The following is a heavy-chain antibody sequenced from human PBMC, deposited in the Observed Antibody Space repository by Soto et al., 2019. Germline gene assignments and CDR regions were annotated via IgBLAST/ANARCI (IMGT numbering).Heavy chain of an antibody. V-gene: IGHV1-69*14. Sequence: QVQLVQSGTEVTKPGSSVQVSCKLSGGTFGHNGISWVRQVPGQGLEWLGGIIPVFGTVNYALKFLGKVSIPAAKSTSTAYMGVSGLIPEDTALYYCARDGGVTGMTTILDYWGQGTLIHVSS. CDR2: IIPVFGTV. D-gene: IGHD2-8*02. CDR3: ARDGGVTGMTTILDY. J-gene: IGHJ4*02. CDR1: GGTFGHNG.